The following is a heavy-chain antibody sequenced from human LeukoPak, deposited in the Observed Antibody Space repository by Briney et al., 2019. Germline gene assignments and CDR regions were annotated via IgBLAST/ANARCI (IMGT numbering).Heavy chain of an antibody. CDR1: GGSISTYY. CDR2: IYFSGST. D-gene: IGHD3-3*01. Sequence: PSETLSLTCTVSGGSISTYYWNWIRQPPGKGLEWIGYIYFSGSTIYNPSLKSRVTISVDTSKNQLSLNLSSVTAADTAVYYCARDPPEDYDFWSGYVNAFDIWGQGTMVTVSS. J-gene: IGHJ3*02. V-gene: IGHV4-59*01. CDR3: ARDPPEDYDFWSGYVNAFDI.